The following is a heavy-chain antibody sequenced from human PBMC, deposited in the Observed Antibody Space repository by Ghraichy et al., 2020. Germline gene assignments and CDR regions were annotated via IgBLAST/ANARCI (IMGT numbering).Heavy chain of an antibody. V-gene: IGHV3-30-3*01. CDR2: VSHDGISK. D-gene: IGHD6-13*01. J-gene: IGHJ6*02. CDR1: GLTFTTYS. CDR3: ARDIKSSSWSYYFYAMDV. Sequence: LSLTCAASGLTFTTYSMHWVRQAPGKGLEWVAVVSHDGISKYYADSVNGRFTISRDNSKNTLYLQMNSLRAEDTALYYCARDIKSSSWSYYFYAMDVWGQGTTVTVSS.